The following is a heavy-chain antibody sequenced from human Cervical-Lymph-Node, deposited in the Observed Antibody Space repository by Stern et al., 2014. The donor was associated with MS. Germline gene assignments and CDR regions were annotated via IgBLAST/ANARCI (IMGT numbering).Heavy chain of an antibody. J-gene: IGHJ1*01. CDR2: MNPDSGDT. V-gene: IGHV1-8*01. CDR1: GYIFTSDD. D-gene: IGHD7-27*01. CDR3: TKAWGH. Sequence: VQLVESGAEVRNPGASVRLSCKASGYIFTSDDINWVRQASGPGLEWMGWMNPDSGDTGFEQKFRGRVTMTRDISTSTAYMELSSLTSEDTAVYYFTKAWGHWGQGTQVTVSS.